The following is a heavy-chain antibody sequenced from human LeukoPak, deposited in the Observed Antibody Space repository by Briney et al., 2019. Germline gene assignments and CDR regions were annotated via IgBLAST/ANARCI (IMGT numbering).Heavy chain of an antibody. Sequence: GGSLRLSCAASGFTFSSYEMNWVRQAPGKGLEWVSYISSSGSTIYYADSVKGRFAISRDNSKNTVYLQMNSLRAEDTAIYYCAKDGDSTGYYSSYYNHMDVWGKGTSVTISS. CDR3: AKDGDSTGYYSSYYNHMDV. D-gene: IGHD3-22*01. V-gene: IGHV3-48*03. CDR1: GFTFSSYE. J-gene: IGHJ6*03. CDR2: ISSSGSTI.